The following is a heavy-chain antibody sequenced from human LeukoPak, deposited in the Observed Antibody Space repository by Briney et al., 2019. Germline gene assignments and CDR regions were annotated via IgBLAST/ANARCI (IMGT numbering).Heavy chain of an antibody. CDR1: GFTFSSYS. D-gene: IGHD1-26*01. CDR3: ARKGGRYYGMDV. V-gene: IGHV3-21*01. Sequence: PGGSLRLSCAASGFTFSSYSMNWVRQAPGKGLEWVSSISSSSSYIYYADSVKGRFTISRDNAKNSLYLQMNSLRAEDTAVYYCARKGGRYYGMDVWGQGTTVTVSS. J-gene: IGHJ6*02. CDR2: ISSSSSYI.